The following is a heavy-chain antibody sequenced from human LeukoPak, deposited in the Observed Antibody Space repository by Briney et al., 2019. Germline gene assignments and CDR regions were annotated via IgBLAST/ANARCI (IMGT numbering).Heavy chain of an antibody. Sequence: PGGSLRLSCGVSGFPLNNSWMSWVRQAPGKGLEWVANLRQDGIEKYYAESVRGRFTISRDNAKDALFLEMNDLRAEDTAVYYCVREIVYAFLYFDIWGRGTLVTVPS. V-gene: IGHV3-7*01. CDR3: VREIVYAFLYFDI. CDR1: GFPLNNSW. CDR2: LRQDGIEK. D-gene: IGHD2-8*01. J-gene: IGHJ2*01.